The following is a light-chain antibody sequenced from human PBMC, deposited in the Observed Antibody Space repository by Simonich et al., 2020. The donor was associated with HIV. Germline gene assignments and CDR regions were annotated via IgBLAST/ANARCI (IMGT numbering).Light chain of an antibody. CDR1: PSISSW. J-gene: IGKJ1*01. CDR2: KAS. Sequence: DIQMTHSPSTLSASVGNRVTITCLSSPSISSWLAWYQLKPGKAPSLLIYKASSLESGVPSRFSGSGSGTEFTLTISSLQPDDFATYYCQQYNSYSRTFGQGTKVEIK. CDR3: QQYNSYSRT. V-gene: IGKV1-5*03.